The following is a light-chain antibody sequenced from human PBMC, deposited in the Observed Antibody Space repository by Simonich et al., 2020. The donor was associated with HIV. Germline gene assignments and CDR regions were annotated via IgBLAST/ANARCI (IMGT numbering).Light chain of an antibody. CDR2: GAS. J-gene: IGKJ1*01. Sequence: DIVMTQSPATLSVSPGERATLSCRASQSVSSNLAWYQQNPGQAPRLLIYGASTRATGIPARFSGSGSGTEFTLTISSLQSEDFGVYYCQQYKKWPPWTFGQGTKVEIK. V-gene: IGKV3-15*01. CDR1: QSVSSN. CDR3: QQYKKWPPWT.